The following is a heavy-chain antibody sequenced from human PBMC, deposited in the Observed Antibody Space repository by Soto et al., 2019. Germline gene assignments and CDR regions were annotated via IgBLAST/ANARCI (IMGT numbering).Heavy chain of an antibody. J-gene: IGHJ5*02. D-gene: IGHD2-8*01. V-gene: IGHV4-31*03. CDR1: GGSISSGGYY. Sequence: SETLSLTCTVSGGSISSGGYYWSWIRQHPGKGLEWIGYIYYSGSTYYNPSLKSRVTISVDTSKNQFSLKLSSVTAADTAVYYCARTKRNWFDPWGQGTLVTVSS. CDR3: ARTKRNWFDP. CDR2: IYYSGST.